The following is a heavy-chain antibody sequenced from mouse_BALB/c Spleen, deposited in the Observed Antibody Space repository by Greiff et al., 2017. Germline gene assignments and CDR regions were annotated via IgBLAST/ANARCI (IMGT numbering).Heavy chain of an antibody. CDR3: ARSSDRTWFAY. V-gene: IGHV5-9-4*01. CDR1: GFTFSSYA. J-gene: IGHJ3*01. Sequence: EVNVVESGGGLVKPGGSLKLSCAASGFTFSSYAMSWVRQSPEKRLEWVAEISSGGSYTYYPDTVTGRFTISRDNAKNTLYLEMSSLRSEDTAMYYCARSSDRTWFAYWGQGTLVTVSA. CDR2: ISSGGSYT.